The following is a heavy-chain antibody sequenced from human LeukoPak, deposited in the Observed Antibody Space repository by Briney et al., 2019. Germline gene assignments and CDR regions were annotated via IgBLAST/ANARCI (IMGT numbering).Heavy chain of an antibody. CDR1: GGSISSGSYY. Sequence: PSQTLSLTCTVSGGSISSGSYYWSWIRQPAGTGLEWLGRIYTSGSTNYNPSLKSRVTMSVDTSKNQFSLKLSSVTAADTAVYYCAREWYYYDSSGHYSDWFDPWGQGTLVTVSS. V-gene: IGHV4-61*02. D-gene: IGHD3-22*01. J-gene: IGHJ5*02. CDR3: AREWYYYDSSGHYSDWFDP. CDR2: IYTSGST.